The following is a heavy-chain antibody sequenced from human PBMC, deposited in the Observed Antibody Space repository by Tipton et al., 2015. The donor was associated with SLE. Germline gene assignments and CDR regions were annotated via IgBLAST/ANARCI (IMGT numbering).Heavy chain of an antibody. Sequence: TLSLTCTVSGGSISSGDYYWSWIRQPPGKGLEWIGYIYYSGSTYYNPSLKSRVTISVDTSKNQFSLKLSSVTAADTAVYYCARDGSLAAAGTPFDYWGQGTLVTVSS. CDR2: IYYSGST. CDR3: ARDGSLAAAGTPFDY. CDR1: GGSISSGDYY. D-gene: IGHD6-13*01. J-gene: IGHJ4*02. V-gene: IGHV4-30-4*01.